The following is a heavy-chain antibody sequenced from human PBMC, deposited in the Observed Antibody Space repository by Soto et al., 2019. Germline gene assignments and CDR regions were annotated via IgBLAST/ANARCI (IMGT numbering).Heavy chain of an antibody. J-gene: IGHJ5*02. CDR1: GGSISSSSYY. CDR2: IYYSGST. V-gene: IGHV4-39*01. D-gene: IGHD3-9*01. Sequence: PSETLSLTCTVSGGSISSSSYYWGWIRQPPGKGLEWIGSIYYSGSTYYNPSLKNQVTISVDTSKNQLSLKLSSVTAADTAVYYCAIHGALYDILTGYYTNWFDPWGQGTLVTVSS. CDR3: AIHGALYDILTGYYTNWFDP.